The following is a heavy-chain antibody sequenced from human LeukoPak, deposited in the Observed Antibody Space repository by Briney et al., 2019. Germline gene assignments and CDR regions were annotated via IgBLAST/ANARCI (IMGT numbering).Heavy chain of an antibody. J-gene: IGHJ4*02. CDR1: GGSFSGYY. CDR3: ARLWNSSGYYWTLYYFDY. Sequence: PSETLSLTCAVYGGSFSGYYWSWIRQPPGKGLEWIGEINHSGSTNYNPSLKSRDTISVDTSKNQFSLKLSSVTAADTAVYYCARLWNSSGYYWTLYYFDYWGQGTLVTVSS. CDR2: INHSGST. V-gene: IGHV4-34*01. D-gene: IGHD3-22*01.